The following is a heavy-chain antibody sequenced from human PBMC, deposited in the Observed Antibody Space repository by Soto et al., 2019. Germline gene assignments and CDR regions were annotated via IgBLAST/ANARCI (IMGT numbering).Heavy chain of an antibody. V-gene: IGHV1-8*01. D-gene: IGHD2-15*01. CDR3: ARPLWCSGGSCYDEIFDY. J-gene: IGHJ4*02. CDR2: MNPNSGNT. CDR1: GYTFTSYD. Sequence: ASVKVSCKASGYTFTSYDINWVRQATGQGLEWMGWMNPNSGNTGYAQKFQGRVTMTRNTSISTAYMELISLRSEDTAVYYCARPLWCSGGSCYDEIFDYWGQGTLVTVSS.